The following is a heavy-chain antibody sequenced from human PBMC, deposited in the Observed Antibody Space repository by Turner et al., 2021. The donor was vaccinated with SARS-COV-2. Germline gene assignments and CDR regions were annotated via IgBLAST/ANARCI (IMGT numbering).Heavy chain of an antibody. V-gene: IGHV4-59*01. Sequence: QVQPQEPGPRQVKPSETVSLTCTVSGGSTNSDSWSWIRQPPGKRLEWIGYIYYRGSTNYNPSLESRVTISVDTSRNQFSLNLTSVTAADTAIYCCARETVNNWVDPWGQGTLVTVSS. CDR1: GGSTNSDS. J-gene: IGHJ5*02. CDR2: IYYRGST. D-gene: IGHD2-21*02. CDR3: ARETVNNWVDP.